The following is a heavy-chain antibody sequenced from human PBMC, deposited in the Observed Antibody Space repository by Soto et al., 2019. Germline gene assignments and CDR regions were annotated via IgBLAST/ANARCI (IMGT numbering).Heavy chain of an antibody. CDR1: RGTFSSYA. CDR2: IIPIFGTA. V-gene: IGHV1-69*13. CDR3: AIAQYCGGDCYSGVRR. J-gene: IGHJ3*01. D-gene: IGHD2-21*02. Sequence: SVKVSCKASRGTFSSYAISWVRQAPGQGLEWMGGIIPIFGTANYAQKFQGRVTITADESTSTAYMELSSLRSEDTAVYYCAIAQYCGGDCYSGVRRWGQGTMVTVSS.